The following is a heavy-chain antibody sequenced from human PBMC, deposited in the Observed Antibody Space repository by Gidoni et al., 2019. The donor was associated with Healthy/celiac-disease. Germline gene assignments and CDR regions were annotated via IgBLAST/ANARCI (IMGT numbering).Heavy chain of an antibody. CDR1: GYSFTSYW. D-gene: IGHD1-20*01. CDR2: IYPGDSDT. Sequence: EVQLVQSGAEVKKPGESLKISCKGSGYSFTSYWIGWVRQMPGKGLEWMGIIYPGDSDTRYSPSFQGQVTISADKSISTAFLQWSSLKASDTAMYYCAITGTKPNYYYYDMDVWGQGTTVTVSS. CDR3: AITGTKPNYYYYDMDV. J-gene: IGHJ6*02. V-gene: IGHV5-51*01.